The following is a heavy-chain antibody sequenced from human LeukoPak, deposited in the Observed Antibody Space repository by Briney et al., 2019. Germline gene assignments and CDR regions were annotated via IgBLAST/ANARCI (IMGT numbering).Heavy chain of an antibody. Sequence: PSETLSLTCAVYGGSFSGYYWSWIRQPPGKGLEWIGEINHSGSTNYNPSLKSRVTISVDTSKNQFSLKLSSVTAADTAVYYCARDLGGYSSGSYFYYMDIWGKGTTVTVSS. CDR3: ARDLGGYSSGSYFYYMDI. CDR2: INHSGST. J-gene: IGHJ6*03. D-gene: IGHD5-18*01. V-gene: IGHV4-34*01. CDR1: GGSFSGYY.